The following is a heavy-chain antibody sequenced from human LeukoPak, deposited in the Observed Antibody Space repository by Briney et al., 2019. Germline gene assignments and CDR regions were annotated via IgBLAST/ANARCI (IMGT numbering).Heavy chain of an antibody. CDR2: ISGSGGST. D-gene: IGHD2-21*01. CDR3: AKDRGVVRGDY. Sequence: GGSLRLSCAASGFTFSNYAMSWVRQAPAKGLEWVSGISGSGGSTYYADSVKGRFTISRDNSKNTLSLQMNSLRADDTAVYYCAKDRGVVRGDYWGQGTLVTVSS. V-gene: IGHV3-23*01. J-gene: IGHJ4*02. CDR1: GFTFSNYA.